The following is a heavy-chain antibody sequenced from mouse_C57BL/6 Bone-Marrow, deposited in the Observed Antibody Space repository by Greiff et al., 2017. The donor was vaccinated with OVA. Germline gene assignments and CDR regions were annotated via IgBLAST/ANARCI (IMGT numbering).Heavy chain of an antibody. CDR3: ARGGNYYAMDY. V-gene: IGHV5-4*03. Sequence: DVKLVESGGGLVKPGGSLKLSCAASGFTFSSYAMSWVRQTPEKRLEWVATISDGGSYTYYPDNVKGRFTISRDNAKNNLYLQMSHLKSEDTAMYYCARGGNYYAMDYWGQGTSVTVSS. CDR2: ISDGGSYT. J-gene: IGHJ4*01. CDR1: GFTFSSYA.